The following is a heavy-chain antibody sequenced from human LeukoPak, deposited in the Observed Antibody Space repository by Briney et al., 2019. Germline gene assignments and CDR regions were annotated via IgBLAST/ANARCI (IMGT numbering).Heavy chain of an antibody. CDR2: IHTSGST. J-gene: IGHJ5*02. CDR1: GGSIGRYH. V-gene: IGHV4-4*07. D-gene: IGHD2-2*01. CDR3: ARETPAAGNWYDP. Sequence: SENLSLTCTVSGGSIGRYHWSWFRQPAGEGLEWIGRIHTSGSTNYNPSLKSRATMSVDTSRNQFSVKLRSVTAADTAVYYCARETPAAGNWYDPWGQGTLVTVSS.